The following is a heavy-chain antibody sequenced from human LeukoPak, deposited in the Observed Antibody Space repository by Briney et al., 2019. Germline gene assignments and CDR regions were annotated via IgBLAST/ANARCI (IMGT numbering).Heavy chain of an antibody. V-gene: IGHV1-69*04. CDR2: IIPILGIA. CDR3: ARSRLQGDWFDP. J-gene: IGHJ5*02. D-gene: IGHD1-26*01. CDR1: GGTFSSYA. Sequence: SVKVSCKASGGTFSSYAISWVRQAPGQGLEWMGRIIPILGIANYAQKFQGRVTITADKSTSTAYMELSSLRSEDTAVYYCARSRLQGDWFDPWGQGTLVTVSS.